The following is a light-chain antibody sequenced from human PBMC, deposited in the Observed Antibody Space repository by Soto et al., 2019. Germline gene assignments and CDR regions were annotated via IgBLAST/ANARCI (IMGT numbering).Light chain of an antibody. CDR3: QQNYSGLYT. J-gene: IGKJ2*01. Sequence: DIQMTQSPSSLSASVGDRVTITCRASQTISRFLSWYQKKPGKAPKLLIYAASTLQPGVPSRFSGSGSGTDFTLTIRSLQPEDFATYYCQQNYSGLYTFGQGTQLEIK. CDR1: QTISRF. V-gene: IGKV1-39*01. CDR2: AAS.